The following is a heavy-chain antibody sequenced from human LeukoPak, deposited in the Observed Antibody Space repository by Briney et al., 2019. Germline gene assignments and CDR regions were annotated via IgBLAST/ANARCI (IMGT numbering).Heavy chain of an antibody. J-gene: IGHJ4*02. CDR1: GFTFSSYA. CDR3: TTRNLFEH. V-gene: IGHV3-7*03. CDR2: IHYDGNER. Sequence: AGRSLRLSCAASGFTFSSYAMHWVRQAPGKGLEWVAGIHYDGNERYYVDSVKDRFTISRDNAKTSLYLQMDSLRPEDTAVYYCTTRNLFEHWGQGTLDTVSS.